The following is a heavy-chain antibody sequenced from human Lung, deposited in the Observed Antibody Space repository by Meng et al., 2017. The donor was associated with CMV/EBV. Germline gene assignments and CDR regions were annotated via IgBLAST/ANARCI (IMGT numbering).Heavy chain of an antibody. V-gene: IGHV3-30*02. J-gene: IGHJ4*02. CDR3: AKDLLLFGGANAYFDS. Sequence: GGSXRLXCAASGFSFDNHGMHWVRQTPGKGLEWVAFIRHDGTTKFYGDSVKGRFTISRDNSKNTVYLQMNRLRPEETAVYYCAKDLLLFGGANAYFDSWGQGTXVT. CDR1: GFSFDNHG. CDR2: IRHDGTTK. D-gene: IGHD3-16*01.